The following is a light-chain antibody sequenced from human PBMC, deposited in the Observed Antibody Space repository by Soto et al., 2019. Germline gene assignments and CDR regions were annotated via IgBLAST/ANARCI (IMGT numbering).Light chain of an antibody. V-gene: IGLV1-44*01. J-gene: IGLJ1*01. Sequence: QSVLTQPPSASETPGQTVSISCSGSNSNIASNTVNWYQHLPGMAPKLLIYYNNQRPSGVPDRFSGSKSGTPASLAISGLQSEDESDYYCAAWDDTLKRYVFGTGTKVTVL. CDR2: YNN. CDR1: NSNIASNT. CDR3: AAWDDTLKRYV.